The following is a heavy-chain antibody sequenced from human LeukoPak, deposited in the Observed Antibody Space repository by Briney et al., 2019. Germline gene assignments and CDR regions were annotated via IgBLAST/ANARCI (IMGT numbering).Heavy chain of an antibody. CDR2: MNPNSGNT. CDR1: GYTFTSYD. CDR3: ARDYYYYYGMDV. Sequence: ASVKVSCKASGYTFTSYDINWVRQATGQGLEWMGWMNPNSGNTGYAQKFQGRVTMTRNTSISTAYMELSSLRSEDTAVYYCARDYYYYYGMDVWGQGTTVTVSS. V-gene: IGHV1-8*01. J-gene: IGHJ6*02.